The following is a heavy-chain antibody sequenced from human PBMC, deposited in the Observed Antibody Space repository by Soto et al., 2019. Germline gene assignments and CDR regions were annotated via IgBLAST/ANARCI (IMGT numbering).Heavy chain of an antibody. V-gene: IGHV1-8*01. CDR2: MNPNSAHT. J-gene: IGHJ5*02. D-gene: IGHD1-1*01. Sequence: QVQLVQSGAEVQRPGASVKVSCRASGYAFGDYDISWVRQAPGQGLEWMGWMNPNSAHTGYAQKFQGRVSMTRDMSISTAYMELSRLRPEDTAIYYCARMATYGTLNWFDPWGQGALVTVSS. CDR3: ARMATYGTLNWFDP. CDR1: GYAFGDYD.